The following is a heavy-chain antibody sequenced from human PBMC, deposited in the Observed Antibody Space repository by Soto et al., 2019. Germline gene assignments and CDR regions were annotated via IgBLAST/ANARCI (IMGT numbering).Heavy chain of an antibody. Sequence: LSLTYTVSGGSVTSGTYFWNWVRQPPGKGLEWIGYISYSGNTDYNPSLKSRATISVDTSKTQFSLRLTSLTAADTAVYYCGRRNSGGNWFDPWGPGTLVTVSS. V-gene: IGHV4-61*01. D-gene: IGHD4-17*01. CDR1: GGSVTSGTYF. CDR3: GRRNSGGNWFDP. CDR2: ISYSGNT. J-gene: IGHJ5*02.